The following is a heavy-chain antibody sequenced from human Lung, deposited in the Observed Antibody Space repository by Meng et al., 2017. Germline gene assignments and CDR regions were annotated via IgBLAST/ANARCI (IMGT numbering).Heavy chain of an antibody. V-gene: IGHV4-31*03. D-gene: IGHD4-17*01. J-gene: IGHJ4*02. Sequence: SETLSLTCTVSGGSISSGGYYWSWIRQHPGKGLEWIGYIYYSGSTYYNPSLKSRVTISVDTFKNQFSLKLSSVTAADTAVYYCAREAVTTYTLDYWGQGTLVTVSS. CDR1: GGSISSGGYY. CDR2: IYYSGST. CDR3: AREAVTTYTLDY.